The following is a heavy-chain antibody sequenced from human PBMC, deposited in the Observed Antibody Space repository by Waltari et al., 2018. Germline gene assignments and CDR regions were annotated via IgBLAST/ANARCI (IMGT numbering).Heavy chain of an antibody. Sequence: QVQLQQWGAGLLKPSETLSLTCTVYGESFSAYYWRGFRQSPGKGLEWIGEINHSGSTFYNPFLKSRVTISLDPSKRQFSLRLTSMTAADAAVYYCAGGDSSGYGVDWGQGTLVTVSS. V-gene: IGHV4-34*01. J-gene: IGHJ4*02. D-gene: IGHD5-18*01. CDR1: GESFSAYY. CDR3: AGGDSSGYGVD. CDR2: INHSGST.